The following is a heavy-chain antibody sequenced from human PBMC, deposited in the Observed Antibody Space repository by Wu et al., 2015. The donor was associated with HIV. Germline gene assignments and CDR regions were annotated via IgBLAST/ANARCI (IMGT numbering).Heavy chain of an antibody. J-gene: IGHJ3*02. Sequence: QVRLVQSGPEVKKPGASVKVSCKASGYSFNTYGITWVRQAPGQGLEWMGRINPNTGGADYAQKFQGRVTMTRDTSISTAYMDLSRLRLDDTAVYYCAREVYFRSGAFEIWGQGTKVSVSS. CDR1: GYSFNTYG. CDR2: INPNTGGA. CDR3: AREVYFRSGAFEI. D-gene: IGHD3-3*01. V-gene: IGHV1-2*02.